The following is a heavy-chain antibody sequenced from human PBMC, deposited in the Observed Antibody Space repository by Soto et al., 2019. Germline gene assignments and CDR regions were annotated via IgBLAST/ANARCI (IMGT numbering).Heavy chain of an antibody. Sequence: SQTLPLTCAISGDSVSSNSAAWNWIRQSPSRGLEWLGRTYYRSKWYNDYAVSVKSRITINPDTSKNQFSLQLNSVTPEDTAVYYCARLRYSSSWGTYYYYGMDVWGQGTTVTVSS. CDR2: TYYRSKWYN. CDR3: ARLRYSSSWGTYYYYGMDV. V-gene: IGHV6-1*01. CDR1: GDSVSSNSAA. J-gene: IGHJ6*02. D-gene: IGHD6-13*01.